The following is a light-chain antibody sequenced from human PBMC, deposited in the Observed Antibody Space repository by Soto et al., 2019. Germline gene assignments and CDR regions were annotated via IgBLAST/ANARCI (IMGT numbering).Light chain of an antibody. J-gene: IGKJ4*01. CDR3: QQYHNWPVT. Sequence: EIVLTQSPDTLSLSPGERATLSCRASQTVNSRFLAWYQQKPGQAPRLLISGASTGATGVPPRFSGSGSGTDFTLTVNSLQSEDIAVYYCQQYHNWPVTFGGGTKVDI. CDR2: GAS. V-gene: IGKV3-15*01. CDR1: QTVNSRF.